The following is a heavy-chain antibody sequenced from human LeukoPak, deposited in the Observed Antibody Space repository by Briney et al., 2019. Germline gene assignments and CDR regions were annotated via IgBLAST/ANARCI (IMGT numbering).Heavy chain of an antibody. CDR3: ATESKYSSHPETFDI. CDR2: FDPEDGET. J-gene: IGHJ3*02. Sequence: ASVKVSCKVSGYTLTELSMHWVRQAPGKGLEWMGGFDPEDGETIYAQKFQGRVTMTEDTSTDTAYMELSSLRSEDTAVCYCATESKYSSHPETFDIWGQGTMVTVSS. V-gene: IGHV1-24*01. D-gene: IGHD6-6*01. CDR1: GYTLTELS.